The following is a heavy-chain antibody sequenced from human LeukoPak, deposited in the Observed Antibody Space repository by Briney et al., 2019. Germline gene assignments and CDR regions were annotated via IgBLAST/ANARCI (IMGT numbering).Heavy chain of an antibody. J-gene: IGHJ4*02. CDR2: IKQSGSER. D-gene: IGHD6-19*01. Sequence: GGSLRLSCAASGFTFSSYWMTWVRQAPGKGLEWVANIKQSGSERNYVDSVKGRFTISRDNAKNSLYLQMNTLRDEDTAVYYCATCAGCGYWGQGTLVTVSS. V-gene: IGHV3-7*03. CDR1: GFTFSSYW. CDR3: ATCAGCGY.